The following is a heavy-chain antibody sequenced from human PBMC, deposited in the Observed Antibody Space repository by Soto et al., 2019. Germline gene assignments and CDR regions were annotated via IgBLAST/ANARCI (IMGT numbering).Heavy chain of an antibody. CDR2: IITIFGTE. Sequence: QGQLVQSGAEVKKPGSSVKVSCKASVGTFRSYAISWVRQAPGQGLEWMGGIITIFGTENYAQKFQYRVTITADESTSTAYMELSSLRAEDTAVYYCARAMVGDSHARLDYWGQGTLVTVSS. J-gene: IGHJ4*02. D-gene: IGHD1-26*01. CDR3: ARAMVGDSHARLDY. CDR1: VGTFRSYA. V-gene: IGHV1-69*01.